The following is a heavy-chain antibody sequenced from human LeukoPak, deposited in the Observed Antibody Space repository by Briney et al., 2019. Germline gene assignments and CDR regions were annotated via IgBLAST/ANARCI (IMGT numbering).Heavy chain of an antibody. CDR1: GGSISSYY. Sequence: SETLSLTCTVSGGSISSYYWSWIRQPPGKGLEWIGYIYYSGSTNYNPSLKSRVTISVDTSKNQFSLKLSSVTAADTAVYYCARTGYSNYAFDIWGQGTMVTVSS. CDR3: ARTGYSNYAFDI. V-gene: IGHV4-59*01. J-gene: IGHJ3*02. CDR2: IYYSGST. D-gene: IGHD4-11*01.